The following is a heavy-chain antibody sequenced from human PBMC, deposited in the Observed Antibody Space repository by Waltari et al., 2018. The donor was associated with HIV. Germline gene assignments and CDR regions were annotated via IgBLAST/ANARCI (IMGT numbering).Heavy chain of an antibody. CDR3: ARDDLIVRRPFGI. D-gene: IGHD3-16*02. CDR1: GFAFYPYE. J-gene: IGHJ3*02. CDR2: ISSNGGAI. Sequence: DVQLVESGGELVHIGGSLSLPCSGSGFAFYPYEMNWFRQAPGKGLEWIAYISSNGGAIHYADSVRGRFTISRDNAKSSLYLQMNSLRGEDTAIYYCARDDLIVRRPFGIWGQGTMVTV. V-gene: IGHV3-48*03.